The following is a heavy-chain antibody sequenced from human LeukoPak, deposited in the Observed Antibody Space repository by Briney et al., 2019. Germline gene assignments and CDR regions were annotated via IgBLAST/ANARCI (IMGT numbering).Heavy chain of an antibody. Sequence: GASLKISCKGSGYSFTSYWIGWVRQMPGKGLEWMGIIYPGDSDTRYSPSFQGQVTISADKSISTAYLQWSSLKASDTAMYYCARHSYYYDSSGYYYPGGLDYWGQGTLVTVSS. D-gene: IGHD3-22*01. CDR1: GYSFTSYW. CDR3: ARHSYYYDSSGYYYPGGLDY. J-gene: IGHJ4*02. V-gene: IGHV5-51*01. CDR2: IYPGDSDT.